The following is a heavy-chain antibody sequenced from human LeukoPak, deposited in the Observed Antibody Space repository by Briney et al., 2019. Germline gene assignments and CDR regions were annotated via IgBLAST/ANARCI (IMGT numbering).Heavy chain of an antibody. CDR2: ISGSGGST. J-gene: IGHJ4*02. V-gene: IGHV3-23*01. D-gene: IGHD2-2*01. Sequence: GGSLRLSCAAPGFTFSSYAMSWVRQAPGKGLEWVSAISGSGGSTYYADSVKGRFTISRDNSKNTRYLRMNSLRAEDTAVYYCTTDRGRYCSSTSCPFDYWGQGTLVTVSS. CDR3: TTDRGRYCSSTSCPFDY. CDR1: GFTFSSYA.